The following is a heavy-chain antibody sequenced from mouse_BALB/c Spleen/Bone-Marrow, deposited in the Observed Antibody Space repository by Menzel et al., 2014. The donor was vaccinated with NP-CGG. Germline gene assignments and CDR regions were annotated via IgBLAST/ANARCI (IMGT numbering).Heavy chain of an antibody. V-gene: IGHV3-2*02. CDR1: GYSITSDYA. CDR2: ISYSGST. Sequence: DVKLQESGPGLVKPSQSLSLTCTVTGYSITSDYAWNWIRQFPGNKLEWMGYISYSGSTSYNPSLKSRISITRDTSKNQFFLQLNSVTTEDTATYYCARYYYVSSPYWYFDVWGAGTTVTVSS. D-gene: IGHD1-1*01. J-gene: IGHJ1*01. CDR3: ARYYYVSSPYWYFDV.